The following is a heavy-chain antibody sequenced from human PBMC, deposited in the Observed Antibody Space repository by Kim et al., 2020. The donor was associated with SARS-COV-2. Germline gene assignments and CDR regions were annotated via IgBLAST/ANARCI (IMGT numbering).Heavy chain of an antibody. CDR3: ARDLGKLELLFPGVRSSNWFDP. J-gene: IGHJ5*02. V-gene: IGHV6-1*01. Sequence: SQTLSLTCAISGDSVSSNSAAWNWIRQSPSRGLEWLGRTYYRSKWYNDYAVSVKSRITINPDTSKNQFSLQLNSVTPEDTAVYYCARDLGKLELLFPGVRSSNWFDPWGQGTLVTVSS. CDR1: GDSVSSNSAA. D-gene: IGHD1-7*01. CDR2: TYYRSKWYN.